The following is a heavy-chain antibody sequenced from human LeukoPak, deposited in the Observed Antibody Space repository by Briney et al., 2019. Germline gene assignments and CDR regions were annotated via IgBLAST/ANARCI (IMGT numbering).Heavy chain of an antibody. Sequence: SETLSLTCTVSGGSISSSSYYWGWIRQPPGKGPEWIGSIYYSGSTYYNPSLKSRVTISVDTSKNQFSLKLSSVTAADTAVYYCARRYSSSWYPDAFDIWGQGTMVTVSS. D-gene: IGHD6-13*01. CDR2: IYYSGST. V-gene: IGHV4-39*01. CDR3: ARRYSSSWYPDAFDI. CDR1: GGSISSSSYY. J-gene: IGHJ3*02.